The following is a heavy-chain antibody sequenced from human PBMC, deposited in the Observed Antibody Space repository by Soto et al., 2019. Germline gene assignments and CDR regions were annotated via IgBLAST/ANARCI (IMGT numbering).Heavy chain of an antibody. V-gene: IGHV1-69*08. D-gene: IGHD3-10*01. CDR2: IIPILGIA. CDR3: AREEYYYGSGAFFDY. J-gene: IGHJ4*02. Sequence: VQLVQSGAEVKKPGSSVKVSCKASGGTFSSYTISWVRQAPGQGHEWMGRIIPILGIANYAQKFQGRVTITADKSTSTAYMELSRLRSEDTAVYYCAREEYYYGSGAFFDYWGQGTLVTVSS. CDR1: GGTFSSYT.